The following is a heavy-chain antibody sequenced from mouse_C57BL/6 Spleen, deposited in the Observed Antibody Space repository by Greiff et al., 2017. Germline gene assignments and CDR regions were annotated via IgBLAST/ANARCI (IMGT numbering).Heavy chain of an antibody. CDR3: ARYRYSNSLYAMDY. D-gene: IGHD2-5*01. CDR2: INPNNGGT. V-gene: IGHV1-22*01. CDR1: GYTFTDYN. J-gene: IGHJ4*01. Sequence: EVQLQQSGPELVKPGASVKMSCKASGYTFTDYNMHWVKQSHGKSLEWIGYINPNNGGTSYNQKFKGKATLTVNKSSSTAYMELRSLTSEYSAVXYCARYRYSNSLYAMDYWGQGTSVTVSS.